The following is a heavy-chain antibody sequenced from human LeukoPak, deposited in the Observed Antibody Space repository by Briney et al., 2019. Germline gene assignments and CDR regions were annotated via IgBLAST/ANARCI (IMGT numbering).Heavy chain of an antibody. D-gene: IGHD6-25*01. V-gene: IGHV3-48*01. CDR3: ARVGSYYYYMDV. CDR2: ISSSSSTI. J-gene: IGHJ6*03. Sequence: GGSLRLSCAASGFTFSSYSMNWVRQAPGKGLEWVSSISSSSSTIYYADSVKGRFTISRDNAKNSLYLQMNSLRAEDTAVYYCARVGSYYYYMDVWGKGTTVTVSS. CDR1: GFTFSSYS.